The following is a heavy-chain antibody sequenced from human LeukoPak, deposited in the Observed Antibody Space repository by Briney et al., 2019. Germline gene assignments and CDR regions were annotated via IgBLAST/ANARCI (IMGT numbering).Heavy chain of an antibody. CDR2: ISLDSGNT. Sequence: AASVKVSCKASGYTFANYCINWVRQAPGQGLEWMGWISLDSGNTGYAQRVQGRVTLTTDTSTSTAYMELRSLRSDDTAVYFCARVTYLRPYQLDYWGQGTLVSISS. V-gene: IGHV1-18*01. D-gene: IGHD2-2*01. CDR3: ARVTYLRPYQLDY. CDR1: GYTFANYC. J-gene: IGHJ4*02.